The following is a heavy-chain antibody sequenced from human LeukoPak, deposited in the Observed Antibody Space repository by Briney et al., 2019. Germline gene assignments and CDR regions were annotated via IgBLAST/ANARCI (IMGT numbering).Heavy chain of an antibody. CDR1: GFTFSSYA. CDR2: ISGSGGST. D-gene: IGHD4-23*01. CDR3: AKGRLVTPQYYFDY. J-gene: IGHJ4*02. Sequence: GGPLRLSCAASGFTFSSYAMSWVRQAPGKGLEWVSAISGSGGSTYYADSVKGRFTISRDNSKNTLYLQMNSLRAEDTAVYYCAKGRLVTPQYYFDYWDQGTLVTVSS. V-gene: IGHV3-23*01.